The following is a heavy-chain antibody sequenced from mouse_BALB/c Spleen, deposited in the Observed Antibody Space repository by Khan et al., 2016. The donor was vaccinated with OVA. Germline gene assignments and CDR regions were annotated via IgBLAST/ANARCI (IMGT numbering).Heavy chain of an antibody. CDR2: ISSGGDYT. Sequence: EVELVESGGDLVKPGGSLKLSCAASGFTFSTYGMSWVRQTPDKRLEWVATISSGGDYTYYPDSVMGRFTISRDNAKSTLCLQMSSLKSEDTAMYYCASHLTGSFAYWGQVTLVTVSA. CDR3: ASHLTGSFAY. J-gene: IGHJ3*01. D-gene: IGHD4-1*01. V-gene: IGHV5-6*01. CDR1: GFTFSTYG.